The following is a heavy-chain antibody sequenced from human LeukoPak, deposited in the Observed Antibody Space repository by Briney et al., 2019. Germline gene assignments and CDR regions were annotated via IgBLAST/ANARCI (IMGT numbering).Heavy chain of an antibody. V-gene: IGHV3-30*18. J-gene: IGHJ4*02. CDR2: ISYDGSNK. CDR3: AKDRITMIVGGLDY. CDR1: GFTFSSYG. Sequence: GGSLRLSCAASGFTFSSYGMHWVRQAPGKGLEWVAVISYDGSNKYYADSVKGRFTISRDNSKNTLYLQMNSLRAEDTAVYYCAKDRITMIVGGLDYWGQGTLVTVSS. D-gene: IGHD3-22*01.